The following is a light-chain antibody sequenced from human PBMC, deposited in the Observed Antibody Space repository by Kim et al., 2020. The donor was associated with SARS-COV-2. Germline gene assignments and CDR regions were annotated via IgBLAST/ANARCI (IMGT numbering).Light chain of an antibody. CDR3: QVWDSSSDHYV. CDR2: YDS. Sequence: PGKTAMITCGGNNIGSKSVHWYQQKPGQAPVLVIYYDSDRPSGIPERFSGSNSGNTATLTISRVEAGDEADYYCQVWDSSSDHYVFETGTKVTVL. J-gene: IGLJ1*01. V-gene: IGLV3-21*04. CDR1: NIGSKS.